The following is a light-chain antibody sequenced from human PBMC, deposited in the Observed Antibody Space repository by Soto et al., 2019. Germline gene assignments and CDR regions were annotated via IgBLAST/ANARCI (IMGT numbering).Light chain of an antibody. J-gene: IGKJ3*01. Sequence: LLTQSPSTLSLSAGEGVTLSYRGSQSVTVNSLAWYQQKPGQTPKLLIYAASTRAAAVPDRLTGSGSGTDLALTISRLEPEDFAVYYCQQYGDSTLTFGPGTKVDIK. V-gene: IGKV3-20*01. CDR3: QQYGDSTLT. CDR1: QSVTVNS. CDR2: AAS.